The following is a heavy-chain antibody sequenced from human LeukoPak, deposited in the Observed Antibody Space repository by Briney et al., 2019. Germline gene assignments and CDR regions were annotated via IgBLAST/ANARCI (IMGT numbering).Heavy chain of an antibody. J-gene: IGHJ4*02. CDR2: IYYSGST. CDR1: GGSISSYY. D-gene: IGHD5-12*01. Sequence: PSETLSLTCTVSGGSISSYYWSWIRQPPGKGLEWIGYIYYSGSTNYNPSLKSRVTISVDTSKNQFSLKLSSVTAADTAVYYWARVGRGYSGYDPYYFDYWGQGTLVTVSS. CDR3: ARVGRGYSGYDPYYFDY. V-gene: IGHV4-59*01.